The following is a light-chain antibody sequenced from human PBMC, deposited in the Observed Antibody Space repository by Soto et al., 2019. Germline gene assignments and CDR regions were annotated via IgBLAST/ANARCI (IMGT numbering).Light chain of an antibody. V-gene: IGKV3-15*01. CDR2: GAS. CDR3: QQYNDWPVT. CDR1: QSVTSN. J-gene: IGKJ4*01. Sequence: IVMTQSPATLSASPRQRVTFSCTASQSVTSNLAWYQHKPGQAPRLLISGASTGATGIPARFSGSGSGTEFTLTINSLQSEDFAIYYCQQYNDWPVTFGGGTKVDIK.